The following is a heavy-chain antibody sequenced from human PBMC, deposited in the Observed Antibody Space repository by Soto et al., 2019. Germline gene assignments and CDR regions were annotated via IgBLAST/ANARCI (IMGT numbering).Heavy chain of an antibody. D-gene: IGHD5-18*01. V-gene: IGHV3-30*18. CDR1: AFTFSSYR. CDR2: ISYDASDK. CDR3: VKERYGQLWLEDYGMDV. Sequence: QVQLVESGGGVVQPGRSLRLSCAASAFTFSSYRIHWVRQAPGKGLDWVAVISYDASDKYYADSVKGRFTISRDNSKNTLYLQMNSLRAEDMAVYYCVKERYGQLWLEDYGMDVWGQGTTVTVSS. J-gene: IGHJ6*02.